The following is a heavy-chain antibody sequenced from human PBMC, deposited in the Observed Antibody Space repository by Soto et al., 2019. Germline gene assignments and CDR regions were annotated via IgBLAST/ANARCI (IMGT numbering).Heavy chain of an antibody. CDR2: ISTVGNKK. D-gene: IGHD3-3*01. CDR3: SKDKVPYYDFWSGQRWFGP. CDR1: GFTLSIHG. J-gene: IGHJ5*02. Sequence: GGSLSLSCAASGFTLSIHGMHWVRQTPGKGREWVAVISTVGNKKYYVASMEGRFSISRDNSKSIVYLQMNNVRIEDTAKYYCSKDKVPYYDFWSGQRWFGPGGQGTQVTVSS. V-gene: IGHV3-30*18.